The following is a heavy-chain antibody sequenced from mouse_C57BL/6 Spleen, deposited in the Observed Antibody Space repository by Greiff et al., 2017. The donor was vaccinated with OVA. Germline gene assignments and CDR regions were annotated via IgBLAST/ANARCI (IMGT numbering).Heavy chain of an antibody. CDR1: GYTFTSYW. CDR3: ARNYYGSSYVDWYFDV. Sequence: KQSCKASGYTFTSYWMHWVKQRPIQGLEWIGNIDPSDSETHYNQKFKDKATLTVDKSSSTAYMQLSSLTSEDSAVYYCARNYYGSSYVDWYFDVWGTGTTVTVSS. J-gene: IGHJ1*03. CDR2: IDPSDSET. V-gene: IGHV1-52*01. D-gene: IGHD1-1*01.